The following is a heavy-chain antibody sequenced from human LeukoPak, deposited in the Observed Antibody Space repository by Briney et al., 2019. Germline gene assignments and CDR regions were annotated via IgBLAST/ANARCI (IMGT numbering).Heavy chain of an antibody. D-gene: IGHD2-8*01. J-gene: IGHJ4*02. CDR3: AKEDIVLMVYAIRWFDY. CDR2: ISSSSSYI. CDR1: GFTFSSYS. Sequence: GGSLRLSCAASGFTFSSYSMNWVRQAPGKGLEWVSSISSSSSYIYYADSVKGRFTISGDNAKNSLYLQMNSLRAEDTAVYYCAKEDIVLMVYAIRWFDYWGQGTLVTVSS. V-gene: IGHV3-21*01.